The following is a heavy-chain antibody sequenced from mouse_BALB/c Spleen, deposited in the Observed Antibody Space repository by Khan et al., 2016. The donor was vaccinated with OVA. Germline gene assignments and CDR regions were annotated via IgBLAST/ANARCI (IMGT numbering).Heavy chain of an antibody. V-gene: IGHV1S41*01. CDR1: GYTFTSYW. CDR3: ARENYYGRSCDAMDY. D-gene: IGHD1-1*01. J-gene: IGHJ4*01. CDR2: IGPGSSNA. Sequence: DLVKPGASVKLSCKASGYTFTSYWINWIKQRPGQGLEWIGRIGPGSSNAYYNDMFKDKATMTVDTSSNTAYIQLSSLSSEDSAVXFCARENYYGRSCDAMDYWGQGTSVTVSA.